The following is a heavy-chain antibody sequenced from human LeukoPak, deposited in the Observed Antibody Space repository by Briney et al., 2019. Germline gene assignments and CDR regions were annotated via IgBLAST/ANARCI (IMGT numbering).Heavy chain of an antibody. CDR2: ISWDGGST. D-gene: IGHD3-22*01. V-gene: IGHV3-43*01. Sequence: PGGSLRLSCAASGFTFDDYTMHWVRQAPGKGLEWVSLISWDGGSTYYADSVKGRFTISRDNSKNTLYLQMNSLRAEDTAVYYCASHPYYYDSSVGYFDYWGQGTLVTVSS. CDR1: GFTFDDYT. J-gene: IGHJ4*02. CDR3: ASHPYYYDSSVGYFDY.